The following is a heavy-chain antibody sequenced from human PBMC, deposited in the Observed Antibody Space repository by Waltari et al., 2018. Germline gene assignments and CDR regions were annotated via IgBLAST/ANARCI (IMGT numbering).Heavy chain of an antibody. V-gene: IGHV3-66*01. D-gene: IGHD1-26*01. Sequence: EVQLVESGGGLVQPGGSLRLSCAASGFTVSSNYMSWVRQAPGKGLEWGSGIYRGGSTYYADSVKGRFTISRDNSKNTLYLQMNSLRAEDTAVYYCARGPYSGSYLFDYWGQGTLVTVSS. CDR2: IYRGGST. CDR1: GFTVSSNY. J-gene: IGHJ4*02. CDR3: ARGPYSGSYLFDY.